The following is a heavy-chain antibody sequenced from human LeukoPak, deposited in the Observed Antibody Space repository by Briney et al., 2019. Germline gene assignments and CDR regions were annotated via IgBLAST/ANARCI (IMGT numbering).Heavy chain of an antibody. V-gene: IGHV4-4*07. J-gene: IGHJ4*02. CDR1: GGSISSYY. Sequence: SETLSLTCTVSGGSISSYYWSWIRQPAGKGLEWIGRIYTSGSTNYNPSLESRVTISVDTSKNQFSLKLSSVTAADTAVYYCARGSSGAAMTLYPDYWGQGTLVTVSS. CDR3: ARGSSGAAMTLYPDY. CDR2: IYTSGST. D-gene: IGHD2-2*01.